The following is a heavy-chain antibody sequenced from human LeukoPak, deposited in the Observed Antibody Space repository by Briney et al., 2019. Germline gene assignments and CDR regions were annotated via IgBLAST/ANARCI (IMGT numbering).Heavy chain of an antibody. D-gene: IGHD3-10*01. CDR3: ARDFGPVVRGWFV. CDR1: GGSFSGYY. CDR2: INHSGST. J-gene: IGHJ4*02. V-gene: IGHV4-34*01. Sequence: SETLSLTCAVYGGSFSGYYWSWIRQPPGKGLEWIGEINHSGSTNYNPALKSRVTISVDKSKNQFSLKLSSVTAADTAVFYCARDFGPVVRGWFVWGQGTLVTVSS.